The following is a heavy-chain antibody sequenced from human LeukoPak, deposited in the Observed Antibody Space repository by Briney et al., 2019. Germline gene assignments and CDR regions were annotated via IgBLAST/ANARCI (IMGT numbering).Heavy chain of an antibody. CDR1: GFTFSSYG. J-gene: IGHJ4*02. CDR2: IWYDGSNK. D-gene: IGHD6-13*01. Sequence: GGSLRLSCAASGFTFSSYGMHWVRQAPGKGLEWVAVIWYDGSNKYYADSVKGRFTISRDNSKNTLYLQMNGLRAEDTAVYYCARSGSSSYFDYWGQGTLVTVSS. CDR3: ARSGSSSYFDY. V-gene: IGHV3-33*01.